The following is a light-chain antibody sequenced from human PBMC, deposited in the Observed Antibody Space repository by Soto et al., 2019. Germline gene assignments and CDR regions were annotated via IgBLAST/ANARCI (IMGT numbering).Light chain of an antibody. CDR1: QMISTY. J-gene: IGKJ5*01. CDR2: STS. V-gene: IGKV1-39*01. CDR3: QQCYSHPT. Sequence: DIQMTQSPSSLSASVGDRVIITCRASQMISTYLNWYQQKPGKAPTLLIYSTSTLQTGAPSRFSGSGSETDFTLTISSVQPEDVATYYCQQCYSHPTFGQGTRLEI.